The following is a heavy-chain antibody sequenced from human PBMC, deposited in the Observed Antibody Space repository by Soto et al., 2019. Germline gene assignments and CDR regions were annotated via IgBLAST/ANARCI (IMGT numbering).Heavy chain of an antibody. CDR2: IVGDASSI. J-gene: IGHJ4*02. CDR1: GFTFRTYA. D-gene: IGHD2-15*01. CDR3: AKDLRPDGRYDLDY. V-gene: IGHV3-23*03. Sequence: GGSLRLSCAAYGFTFRTYAVNWVRQAPGKGLEWVAVIVGDASSIDYADSVKGRFTISRDNSKNIMYLQMTSLKVEDTATYFCAKDLRPDGRYDLDYWGQGTQVTVSS.